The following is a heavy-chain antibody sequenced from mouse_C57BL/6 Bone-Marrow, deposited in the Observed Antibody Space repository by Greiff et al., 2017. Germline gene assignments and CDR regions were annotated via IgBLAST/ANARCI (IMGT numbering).Heavy chain of an antibody. CDR3: ASGTYYYGSDY. CDR1: GYTFTSYW. Sequence: QVQLQQPGAELVMPGASVKLSCKASGYTFTSYWMHWVKQRPGQGLEWIGEIDPSDSYTNYNQKFKGKSTLTVDKSSSTAYMQLSSLTSEDSAVYYCASGTYYYGSDYWGQGTTLTVSS. J-gene: IGHJ2*01. CDR2: IDPSDSYT. V-gene: IGHV1-69*01. D-gene: IGHD1-1*01.